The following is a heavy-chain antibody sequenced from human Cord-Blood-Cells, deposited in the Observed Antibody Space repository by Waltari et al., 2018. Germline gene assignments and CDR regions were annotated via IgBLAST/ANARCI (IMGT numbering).Heavy chain of an antibody. J-gene: IGHJ3*02. CDR3: ARPPYYDFWSGYYDAFDI. CDR1: GGSISSSSYY. D-gene: IGHD3-3*01. CDR2: IYYSGST. V-gene: IGHV4-39*01. Sequence: QLQLQESGPGLVKPSETLSLTCTVSGGSISSSSYYWGWIRQPPGKGLEWIGSIYYSGSTYYNPSLKSRVTISVDTSKNQFSLKLSSGTAADTAVYYCARPPYYDFWSGYYDAFDIWGQGTMVTVSS.